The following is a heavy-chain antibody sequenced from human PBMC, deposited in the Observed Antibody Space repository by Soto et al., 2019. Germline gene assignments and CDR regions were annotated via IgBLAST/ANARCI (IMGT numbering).Heavy chain of an antibody. CDR1: GFTFSSYA. Sequence: PGGSLRLSCAASGFTFSSYAMSWVRQAPGKGLEWVSAISGSGGSTYYADSVKGRFTISRDNSKNTLYLQMNSLRAEDTAVYYCAKGYDFWSGYFSTIYYMDVWGKGTTVTVSS. D-gene: IGHD3-3*01. CDR2: ISGSGGST. CDR3: AKGYDFWSGYFSTIYYMDV. V-gene: IGHV3-23*01. J-gene: IGHJ6*03.